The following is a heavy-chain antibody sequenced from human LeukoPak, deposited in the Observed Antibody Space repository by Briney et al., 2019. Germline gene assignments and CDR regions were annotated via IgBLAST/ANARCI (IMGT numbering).Heavy chain of an antibody. Sequence: GASVKVSCKASGYTFTGYYMHWVRQAPGQGLERMGWINPNSGGTNYAQKFQGRVTMTRDTSISTAYMELSRLRSDDTAVYYCARPRYDSSGYYLEIFDYWGQGTLVTVSS. CDR3: ARPRYDSSGYYLEIFDY. CDR2: INPNSGGT. J-gene: IGHJ4*02. CDR1: GYTFTGYY. V-gene: IGHV1-2*02. D-gene: IGHD3-22*01.